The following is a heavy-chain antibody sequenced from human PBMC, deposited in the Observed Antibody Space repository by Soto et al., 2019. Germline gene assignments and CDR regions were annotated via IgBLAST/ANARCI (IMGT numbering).Heavy chain of an antibody. Sequence: PGGSLRLSCAASGFTFSSYAMSWVRQAPGKGLESVSAISGSGGSTYYADSVKGRFTISRDNSKNTLYLQMNSLRAEDTAVYYCAKVPGEAYYYYGMDVWGQGTTVTVSS. CDR2: ISGSGGST. CDR3: AKVPGEAYYYYGMDV. V-gene: IGHV3-23*01. J-gene: IGHJ6*02. D-gene: IGHD3-16*01. CDR1: GFTFSSYA.